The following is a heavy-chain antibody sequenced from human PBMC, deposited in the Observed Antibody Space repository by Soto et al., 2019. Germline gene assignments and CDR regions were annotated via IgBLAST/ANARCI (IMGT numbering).Heavy chain of an antibody. J-gene: IGHJ1*01. Sequence: QVQLQQWGAGLLKPSETLSLTCAVYGGSFSGYYCRWIRQPPGKGLEWIGELNDSGGTNYNASLKSRVSMSVDTSKNQFSLKLSSVTAADTAVYYCARARGGVQHWGQGTLVTVSS. CDR2: LNDSGGT. D-gene: IGHD3-10*01. CDR1: GGSFSGYY. CDR3: ARARGGVQH. V-gene: IGHV4-34*01.